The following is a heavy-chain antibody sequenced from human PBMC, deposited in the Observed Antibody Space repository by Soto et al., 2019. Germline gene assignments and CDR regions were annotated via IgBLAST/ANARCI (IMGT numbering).Heavy chain of an antibody. CDR3: ARAGSSALNLDY. Sequence: PGGSLRLSCAASGFTVSNNYMTWVRQAPGKGLEWVSFIYSGGTTYYADSVKGRFTISRDNSKNTLYLQMNSLRAEDTAVYFCARAGSSALNLDYWGQGTLVTVSS. V-gene: IGHV3-66*01. J-gene: IGHJ4*02. CDR1: GFTVSNNY. D-gene: IGHD6-19*01. CDR2: IYSGGTT.